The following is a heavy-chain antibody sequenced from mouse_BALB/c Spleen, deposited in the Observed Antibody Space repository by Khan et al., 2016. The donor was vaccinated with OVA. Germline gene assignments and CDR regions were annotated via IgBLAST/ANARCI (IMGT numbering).Heavy chain of an antibody. Sequence: QVQLKESGPGLVQPSQSLSITCTVSGFSLTSYGVQWVRQSPGKGLEWLGMIWSGGSTDYNAAFISRLSISKDNSKSQVFFKMNSLQADDTAIYYCARNDPVYYGRSYNSSYYAMDYWGQGTSVTVSS. J-gene: IGHJ4*01. CDR1: GFSLTSYG. CDR3: ARNDPVYYGRSYNSSYYAMDY. V-gene: IGHV2-4-1*01. CDR2: IWSGGST. D-gene: IGHD1-1*01.